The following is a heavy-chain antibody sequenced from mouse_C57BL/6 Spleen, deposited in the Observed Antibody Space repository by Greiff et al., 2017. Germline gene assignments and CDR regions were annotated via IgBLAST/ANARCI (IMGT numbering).Heavy chain of an antibody. CDR1: GYAFTNYL. V-gene: IGHV1-54*01. Sequence: VQRVESGAELVRPGTSVKVSCKASGYAFTNYLIDWVKQRPGQGLEWIGVINPGSGGTNYNEKFKGKATLTADKSSSTAYMQLSSLTSEDSAVYFGARGGSSYPHYAMDYWGQGTSVTVSS. D-gene: IGHD1-1*01. CDR3: ARGGSSYPHYAMDY. J-gene: IGHJ4*01. CDR2: INPGSGGT.